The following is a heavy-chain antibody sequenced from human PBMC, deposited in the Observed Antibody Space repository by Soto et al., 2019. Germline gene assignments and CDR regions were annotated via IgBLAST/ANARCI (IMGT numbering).Heavy chain of an antibody. CDR1: GFTFSSYS. Sequence: GGSLRLSCAASGFTFSSYSMNWVRQAPGKGLEWVSSISSSSSYIYYADSVKGRFTISRDNAKNSLYLQMNSLRAEDTAVYYCARDWNPVTQFWGDYWGQGTLVTVSS. CDR3: ARDWNPVTQFWGDY. V-gene: IGHV3-21*01. CDR2: ISSSSSYI. D-gene: IGHD3-16*01. J-gene: IGHJ4*02.